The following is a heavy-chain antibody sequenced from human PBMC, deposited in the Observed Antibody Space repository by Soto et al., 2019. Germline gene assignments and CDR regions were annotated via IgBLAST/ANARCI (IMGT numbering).Heavy chain of an antibody. CDR3: ARPSSHTATTGTFNY. D-gene: IGHD1-1*01. CDR2: FIPILGLA. V-gene: IGHV1-69*02. CDR1: GGSFNSHS. J-gene: IGHJ4*02. Sequence: QVQLVQSGAEVKKPGSSVKVSCKASGGSFNSHSINWVRQAPGQGLEWVGRFIPILGLANYAQSFQGRVTITADKSTSTAYMALSRLRSDDTAVYYCARPSSHTATTGTFNYWGQGTPVTVSS.